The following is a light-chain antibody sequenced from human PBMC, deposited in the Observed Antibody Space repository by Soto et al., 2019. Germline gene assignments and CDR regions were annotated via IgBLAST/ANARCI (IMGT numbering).Light chain of an antibody. CDR2: DAS. CDR3: QQYNSYSPLT. CDR1: QSVSGW. J-gene: IGKJ4*01. Sequence: DIQMTQSPSTLSASVGDTVTVTCRASQSVSGWLAWYQQKPGEAPKLLIYDASALESGVPSRFSGSGSGTEFTLTISSLQPDDFANYYCQQYNSYSPLTLGGGTKVDIK. V-gene: IGKV1-5*01.